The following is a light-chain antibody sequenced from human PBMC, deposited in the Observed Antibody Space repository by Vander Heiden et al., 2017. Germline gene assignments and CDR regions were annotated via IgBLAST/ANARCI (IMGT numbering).Light chain of an antibody. CDR2: GVS. CDR3: TSYTSSSTLVL. J-gene: IGLJ2*01. V-gene: IGLV2-18*02. CDR1: SSDVGSHNS. Sequence: QSGLTQPPSVSGSPGQSVTISCTGISSDVGSHNSVSWYQQPPGTVPKLMIYGVSNRPSGVPDRFSGSKSGNTASLTISGLQAEDEADYYCTSYTSSSTLVLFGGGTKLTVL.